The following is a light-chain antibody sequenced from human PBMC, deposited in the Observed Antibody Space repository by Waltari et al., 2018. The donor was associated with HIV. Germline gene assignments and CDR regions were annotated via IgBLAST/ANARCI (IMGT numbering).Light chain of an antibody. CDR1: NLGYRS. CDR2: DDT. V-gene: IGLV3-21*02. Sequence: YELTQPPSVSVAPGQTATIPCGGDNLGYRSVHWYQQKAGQAPVLVFYDDTDRPSGIPERFSGSKSGNTATLTISRVEAGDEADYYCQVWASNSAYVVFGGRTKLTVL. CDR3: QVWASNSAYVV. J-gene: IGLJ2*01.